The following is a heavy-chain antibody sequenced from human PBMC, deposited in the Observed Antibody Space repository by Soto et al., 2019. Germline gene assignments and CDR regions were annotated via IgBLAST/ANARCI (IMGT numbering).Heavy chain of an antibody. D-gene: IGHD3-22*01. V-gene: IGHV2-70*01. J-gene: IGHJ5*02. Sequence: GPPLGKATKTLTLTCTFTGFSLSTSGMCVSWIRQPPGKALEWLALIDWDDDKYYSTSLKTRLTISKDTSKNQVVLTMTNMDPVDTATYYCARTQAPYYYDGGYWCDPRCQGTVVTV. CDR3: ARTQAPYYYDGGYWCDP. CDR1: GFSLSTSGMC. CDR2: IDWDDDK.